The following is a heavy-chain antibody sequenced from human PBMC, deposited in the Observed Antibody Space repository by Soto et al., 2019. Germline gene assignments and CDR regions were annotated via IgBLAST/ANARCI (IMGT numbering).Heavy chain of an antibody. D-gene: IGHD3-10*01. CDR2: IWYDGSNK. Sequence: GGSLRLSCTASGFTFSEYGIHWVRQAPGKGLEWVAVIWYDGSNKYYADSVKGRFTISRDNSKNTLYLQMNSLRAEDTAVYYCARERRGSVLDYWGQGTLVTVSS. CDR1: GFTFSEYG. CDR3: ARERRGSVLDY. V-gene: IGHV3-33*08. J-gene: IGHJ4*02.